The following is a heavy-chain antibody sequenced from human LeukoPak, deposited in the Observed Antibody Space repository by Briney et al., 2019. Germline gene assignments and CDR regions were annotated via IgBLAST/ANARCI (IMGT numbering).Heavy chain of an antibody. Sequence: GGSLRLSCAASGFTFSSYAMSWVRQAPGKGLEWVANIKQDGSEKYYVDSVKGRFTISRDNAKNSLYLQMNSLRAEDTAVYYCARAPSFVGTDAFDIWGQGTMVTVSS. CDR2: IKQDGSEK. V-gene: IGHV3-7*01. CDR1: GFTFSSYA. J-gene: IGHJ3*02. CDR3: ARAPSFVGTDAFDI. D-gene: IGHD2-15*01.